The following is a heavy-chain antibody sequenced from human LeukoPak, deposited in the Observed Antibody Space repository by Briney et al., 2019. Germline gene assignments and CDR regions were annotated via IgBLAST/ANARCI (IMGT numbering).Heavy chain of an antibody. D-gene: IGHD5-24*01. CDR2: INHSGST. J-gene: IGHJ4*02. CDR1: SGSYIGYY. CDR3: ARGDGRDGYKEKLDY. V-gene: IGHV4-34*01. Sequence: PSETLSLTCAVYSGSYIGYYWSWIRQPPGKGLEWIGEINHSGSTSHNPSLKSRVTISVDTSKNQFSLKLTSVTAADTALYYCARGDGRDGYKEKLDYWGQGTLVTVSS.